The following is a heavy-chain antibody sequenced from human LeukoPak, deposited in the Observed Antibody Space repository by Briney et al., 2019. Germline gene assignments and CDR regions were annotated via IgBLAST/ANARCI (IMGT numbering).Heavy chain of an antibody. CDR2: FYNSGST. V-gene: IGHV4-59*08. CDR1: GGSISSYH. D-gene: IGHD2-15*01. CDR3: ARGGGCSGGSCYLFDY. Sequence: PSETLSLTCTVSGGSISSYHWGWIRQSPGKGLELIGYFYNSGSTNYNPSLKSRVTILVDTSRNQFSLRLSSVTAADTAVYYCARGGGCSGGSCYLFDYWGQGTLVTVSS. J-gene: IGHJ4*02.